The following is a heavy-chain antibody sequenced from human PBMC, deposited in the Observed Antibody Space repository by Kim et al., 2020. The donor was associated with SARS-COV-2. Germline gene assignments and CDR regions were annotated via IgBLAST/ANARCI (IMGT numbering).Heavy chain of an antibody. D-gene: IGHD3-3*01. CDR3: ARLEVWSGYYDY. V-gene: IGHV5-51*01. J-gene: IGHJ4*02. Sequence: RYRPSFQGQVTISADKSISTAYLQWSSLKASDTAMYYCARLEVWSGYYDYWGQGTLVTVSS.